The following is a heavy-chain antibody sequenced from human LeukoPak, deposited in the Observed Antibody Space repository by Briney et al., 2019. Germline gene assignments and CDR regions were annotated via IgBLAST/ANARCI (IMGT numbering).Heavy chain of an antibody. V-gene: IGHV4-4*09. CDR1: GGSISSYY. D-gene: IGHD3-22*01. J-gene: IGHJ4*02. Sequence: SETLSLTCTVSGGSISSYYWSWIRQPPGKGLEWIGYIYTSGSTNYNPSLKSRVTISVDTSKNQFSLKLSSVTAADTAVYYCARHLYYYDRRGYLDAYFDYWGQGTLVTVSS. CDR3: ARHLYYYDRRGYLDAYFDY. CDR2: IYTSGST.